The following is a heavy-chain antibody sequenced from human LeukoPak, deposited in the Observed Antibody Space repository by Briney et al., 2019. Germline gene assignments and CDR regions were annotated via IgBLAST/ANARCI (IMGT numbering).Heavy chain of an antibody. J-gene: IGHJ4*02. V-gene: IGHV4-59*01. CDR3: ARGVYIWGSYRYFAFDY. D-gene: IGHD3-16*02. CDR2: IYFSGST. CDR1: GGSISDYY. Sequence: SETLSLTCTVSGGSISDYYWSWIRQPPGKGLEWIGYIYFSGSTNYNPSLKSRVTISVDTSKNQFSLKLSSVTAADTAVYYCARGVYIWGSYRYFAFDYWGLGTLVTVSS.